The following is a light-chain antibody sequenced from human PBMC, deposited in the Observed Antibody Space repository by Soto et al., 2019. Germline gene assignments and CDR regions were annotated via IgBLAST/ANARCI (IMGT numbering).Light chain of an antibody. CDR2: DDS. J-gene: IGLJ1*01. CDR1: NIGSKS. V-gene: IGLV3-21*02. CDR3: HVWDSTSDHYV. Sequence: ELTHPPSVSVAPGQTARITWGGNNIGSKSVHWFQQRPGQAPVLVVYDDSDRPSGIPERFSGSNSGNTATLTIIRVEAGDEADYYCHVWDSTSDHYVFGTGTKVTVL.